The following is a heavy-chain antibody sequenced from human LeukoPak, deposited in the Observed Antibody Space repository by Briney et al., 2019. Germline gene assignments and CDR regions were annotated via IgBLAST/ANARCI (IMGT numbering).Heavy chain of an antibody. Sequence: GGSLRLSRTAFGFTFGDYAMSWVRQAPGKGLEWVGFIRSKAYGGTTEYAASVKGRFTISRDDSKSIAYLQMNSLKTEDTAVYYCTKAYGERGYYYYGMDVWGQGTTVTVSS. V-gene: IGHV3-49*04. CDR3: TKAYGERGYYYYGMDV. D-gene: IGHD3-10*01. CDR2: IRSKAYGGTT. J-gene: IGHJ6*02. CDR1: GFTFGDYA.